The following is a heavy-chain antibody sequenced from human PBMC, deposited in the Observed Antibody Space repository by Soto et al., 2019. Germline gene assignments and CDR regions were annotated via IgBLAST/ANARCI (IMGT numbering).Heavy chain of an antibody. CDR1: GYTFTNYA. CDR3: ARDSQYSTSWQRFDS. Sequence: QVQLVPSGVEVQKPGASVKVSCQASGYTFTNYAISWVRQAPGRGLEWMGWVNTYNGNPNYAQIFQGRVTMTTDTSTGTAYMELRSLKSDDSAVYYCARDSQYSTSWQRFDSWGQGTPVTVSS. V-gene: IGHV1-18*01. D-gene: IGHD6-13*01. CDR2: VNTYNGNP. J-gene: IGHJ4*02.